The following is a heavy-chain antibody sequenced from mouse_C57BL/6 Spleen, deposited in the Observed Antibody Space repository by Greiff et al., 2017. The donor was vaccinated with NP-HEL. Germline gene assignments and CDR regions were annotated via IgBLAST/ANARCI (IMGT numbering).Heavy chain of an antibody. V-gene: IGHV1-54*01. CDR1: GYAFTNYL. D-gene: IGHD1-1*02. Sequence: QVQLQQSGAELVRPGTSVKVSCKASGYAFTNYLIEWVKQRPGQGLEWIGVINPGSGGTNYNEKFKGKATLTADKSSSTAYMQRSSLTSEDSAVYFCAREGGGKHAMDYWGQGTSVTVSS. CDR3: AREGGGKHAMDY. J-gene: IGHJ4*01. CDR2: INPGSGGT.